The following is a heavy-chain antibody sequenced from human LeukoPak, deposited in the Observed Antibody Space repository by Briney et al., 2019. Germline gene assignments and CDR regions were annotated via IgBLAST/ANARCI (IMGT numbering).Heavy chain of an antibody. CDR2: IYPDDSDI. Sequence: GESLKISCKGSGYSFSSYWIGWVRQKPGEGLEWMGIIYPDDSDIRYSPSFQGQVTISADKSISTAYLQWSSLKASDTAMYYCARSTYGSGWAFDHWGQGTLVTVSS. D-gene: IGHD6-19*01. V-gene: IGHV5-51*01. CDR1: GYSFSSYW. CDR3: ARSTYGSGWAFDH. J-gene: IGHJ4*02.